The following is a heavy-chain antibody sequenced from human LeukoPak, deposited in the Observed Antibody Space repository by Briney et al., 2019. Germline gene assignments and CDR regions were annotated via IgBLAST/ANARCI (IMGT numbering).Heavy chain of an antibody. Sequence: PSETLSLTCTVSGGSISSYYWSWIRQPPGKGLEWIGYIYYSGSTNYNPSLKSRVTISVDTSKNQFSLKLSSVTAADTAVYYCARGRGYDYVWGSYRYHYYGMDVWGQGTTVTVSS. V-gene: IGHV4-59*12. CDR1: GGSISSYY. D-gene: IGHD3-16*02. J-gene: IGHJ6*02. CDR3: ARGRGYDYVWGSYRYHYYGMDV. CDR2: IYYSGST.